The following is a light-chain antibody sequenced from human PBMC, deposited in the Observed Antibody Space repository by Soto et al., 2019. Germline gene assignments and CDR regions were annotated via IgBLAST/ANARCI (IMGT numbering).Light chain of an antibody. CDR3: WSYDSSSTALV. J-gene: IGLJ2*01. CDR2: DGS. Sequence: QSALTQPASVSGSPGQSITISCTGTSSDVGSYNLVSWYQQHPGKAPKLLIYDGSKRPSGVSNRFSGSKSGNTASLTISGLQAEDEADYYCWSYDSSSTALVFGGGTQLTVL. CDR1: SSDVGSYNL. V-gene: IGLV2-23*01.